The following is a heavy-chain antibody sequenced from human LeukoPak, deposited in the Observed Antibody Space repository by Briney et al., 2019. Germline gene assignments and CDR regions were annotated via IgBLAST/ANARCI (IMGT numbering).Heavy chain of an antibody. CDR2: IYYSGST. Sequence: PSETLSLTCTVSGGSISSYYWSWIRQPPGKGLEWIGYIYYSGSTNYNPSLKSRVTISVDRSKNQFSLKLSSVTAADTAVYYCARAIPSIYDFWSGYTPTNWFDPWGQGTLVTVSS. CDR3: ARAIPSIYDFWSGYTPTNWFDP. J-gene: IGHJ5*02. CDR1: GGSISSYY. D-gene: IGHD3-3*01. V-gene: IGHV4-59*12.